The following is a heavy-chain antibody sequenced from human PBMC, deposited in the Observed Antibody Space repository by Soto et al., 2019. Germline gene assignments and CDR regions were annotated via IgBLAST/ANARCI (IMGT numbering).Heavy chain of an antibody. Sequence: QVPLVQSGPEAKKPGASVTVSCKTSGYTHTNYDIGWVRQAPGQGLEWMGWISAYNGNRNSAQKLQGRLTMTTDTSTKTAYMELRSLRSDDTAVYFCARALCRRGTCDAFDNWGQGTLVTVSS. CDR2: ISAYNGNR. CDR3: ARALCRRGTCDAFDN. J-gene: IGHJ4*02. D-gene: IGHD2-2*01. CDR1: GYTHTNYD. V-gene: IGHV1-18*01.